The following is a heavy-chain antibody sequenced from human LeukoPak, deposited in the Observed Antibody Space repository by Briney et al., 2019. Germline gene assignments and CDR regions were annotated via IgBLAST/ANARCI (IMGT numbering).Heavy chain of an antibody. D-gene: IGHD3-10*01. CDR1: GYTLTELS. CDR3: ATSGAMVRGALDY. J-gene: IGHJ4*02. Sequence: ALVKVSCKVSGYTLTELSMHWVRQAPGKGLEWMGGFDPEDGETIYAQKFQGRVTMTEDTSTDTAYMELSSLRSEDTAVYYCATSGAMVRGALDYWGQGTLVTVSS. V-gene: IGHV1-24*01. CDR2: FDPEDGET.